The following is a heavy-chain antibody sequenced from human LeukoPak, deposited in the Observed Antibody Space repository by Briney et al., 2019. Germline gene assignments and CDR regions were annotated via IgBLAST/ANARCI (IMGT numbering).Heavy chain of an antibody. V-gene: IGHV3-30*18. J-gene: IGHJ4*02. CDR3: AKGAGPMVREPLGY. Sequence: GGSLRLSCAASGFTFSSYGMHWVRQAPGKGLEWVAVISYDGSNKYYADSVKGRFTISRDNSKSTLYLQMNSLRAEDTAVYYCAKGAGPMVREPLGYWGQGTLVTVSS. D-gene: IGHD3-10*01. CDR2: ISYDGSNK. CDR1: GFTFSSYG.